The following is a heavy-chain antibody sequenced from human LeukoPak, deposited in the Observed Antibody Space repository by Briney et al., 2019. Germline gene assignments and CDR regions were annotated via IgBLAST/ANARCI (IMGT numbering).Heavy chain of an antibody. J-gene: IGHJ4*02. CDR2: IIPIFGTA. CDR3: ARDHGSTHPFDY. Sequence: GSSVNVSCTASGGTFSSYAISWVRQAPGQGLEWMGGIIPIFGTANYAQKFQGRVTITADESTSTAYMELSSLRSEDTAVYYCARDHGSTHPFDYWGQGTLVTVSS. CDR1: GGTFSSYA. D-gene: IGHD2/OR15-2a*01. V-gene: IGHV1-69*01.